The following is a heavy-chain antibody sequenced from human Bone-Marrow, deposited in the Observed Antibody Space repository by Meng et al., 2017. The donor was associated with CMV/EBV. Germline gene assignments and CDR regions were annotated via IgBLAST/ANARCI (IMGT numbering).Heavy chain of an antibody. V-gene: IGHV3-21*06. CDR3: ARDLLIPPYYYYGMGV. D-gene: IGHD3-16*01. CDR1: GVTFSDYT. Sequence: GESLKISCTASGVTFSDYTMNWVRQAPGKGLEWVSSISGSSSYIYYADSVKGRFTISRDNAKNSLYLQMNSLRADDTAVYYCARDLLIPPYYYYGMGVWGQGTTVTSP. CDR2: ISGSSSYI. J-gene: IGHJ6*02.